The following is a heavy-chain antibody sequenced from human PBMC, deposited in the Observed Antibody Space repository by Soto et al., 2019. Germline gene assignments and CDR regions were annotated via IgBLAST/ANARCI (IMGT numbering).Heavy chain of an antibody. V-gene: IGHV2-5*02. Sequence: QITLKESGPTLLKPTQTLTLTCTFSGFSLSTNGVGVGWIRQPPGKALEWLALIYWDGDERHSPSLRSRLTITKNTSXXQXVXXMTNMDPVDTATYYCVHRLGCSGGSCYSRNRPFDFWGQGTLVTVSS. CDR1: GFSLSTNGVG. D-gene: IGHD2-15*01. CDR2: IYWDGDE. J-gene: IGHJ4*02. CDR3: VHRLGCSGGSCYSRNRPFDF.